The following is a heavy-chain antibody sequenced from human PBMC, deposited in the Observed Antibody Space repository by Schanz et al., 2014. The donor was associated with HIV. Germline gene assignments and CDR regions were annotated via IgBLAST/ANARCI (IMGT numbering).Heavy chain of an antibody. Sequence: EVQLLESGGGLAQPGGSLTLSCAASGFTFTNHALSWVRQAPGRGLEWVSTVIGSGVRTIYADSVKGRFTISRDNSKNTLSLHMNSLRVEDTALYYCVTEQYSTISAWGQGALVIVSS. V-gene: IGHV3-23*01. J-gene: IGHJ5*02. CDR3: VTEQYSTISA. CDR1: GFTFTNHA. CDR2: VIGSGVRT. D-gene: IGHD2-15*01.